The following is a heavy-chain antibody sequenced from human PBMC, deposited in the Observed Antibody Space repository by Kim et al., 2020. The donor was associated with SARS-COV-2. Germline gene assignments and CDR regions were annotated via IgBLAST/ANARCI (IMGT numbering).Heavy chain of an antibody. Sequence: ASVKVSCKASGYTFTDYYMHWVRQAPGQGPEWMGLMIPNGATTRLAHNYDGRVTMTRDMSTPTYYMELSSLRYDATAMYNCILVEAGRGVHWCQGTRLT. CDR2: MIPNGATT. V-gene: IGHV1-46*01. CDR3: ILVEAGRGVH. D-gene: IGHD3-10*01. J-gene: IGHJ4*02. CDR1: GYTFTDYY.